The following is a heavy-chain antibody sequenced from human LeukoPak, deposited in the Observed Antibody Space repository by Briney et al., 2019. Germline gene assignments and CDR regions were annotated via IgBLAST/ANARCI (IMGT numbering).Heavy chain of an antibody. J-gene: IGHJ4*02. CDR1: GFTFGDYA. CDR3: TRDTAWFGIVVVPAAIHTY. V-gene: IGHV3-49*04. CDR2: IRSKAYGGTT. Sequence: PGGSLRLSCTASGFTFGDYAMSWVRQAPGKGLEWVGFIRSKAYGGTTEYAASVKGRFTISRDDSKSIAYLQMNSLKTEDTAVYYCTRDTAWFGIVVVPAAIHTYWGQGTLVTVSS. D-gene: IGHD2-2*01.